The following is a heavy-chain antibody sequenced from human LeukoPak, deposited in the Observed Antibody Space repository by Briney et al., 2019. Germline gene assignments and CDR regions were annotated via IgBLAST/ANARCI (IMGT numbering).Heavy chain of an antibody. CDR2: ISGSGGST. V-gene: IGHV3-23*01. D-gene: IGHD3-10*01. CDR3: AKGHYYGSGSLDY. J-gene: IGHJ4*02. CDR1: GFTFSSYA. Sequence: GGSLRLSCAASGFTFSSYAMSWVRQAPGKGLEWVSTISGSGGSTYYADSVKGRFTISRDNSKNTLYVQMNSLRAEDTAVYYCAKGHYYGSGSLDYWGQGTLVTVSS.